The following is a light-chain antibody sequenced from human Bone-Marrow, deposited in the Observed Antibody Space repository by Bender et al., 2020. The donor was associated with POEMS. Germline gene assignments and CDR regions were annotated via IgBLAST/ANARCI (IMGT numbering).Light chain of an antibody. CDR1: SSNIGTNY. Sequence: QSVLTQPPSASGTPGQRVTISCSGRSSNIGTNYVYWYQQLPGTAPKLLIYYDDLLTPGVSARFSASKSGTSASLAISELQSEDEALYYCSAWDDSLSGWVFGGGTKLTVL. CDR2: YDD. CDR3: SAWDDSLSGWV. V-gene: IGLV1-47*02. J-gene: IGLJ3*02.